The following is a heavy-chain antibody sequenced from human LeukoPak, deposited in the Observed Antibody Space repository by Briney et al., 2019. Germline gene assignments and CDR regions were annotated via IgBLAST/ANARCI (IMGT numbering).Heavy chain of an antibody. Sequence: PGRSLRLSCAASGFTFDDYAMHWVRQAPGKGLEWVSAISGNGGSTYYADSVKGRFTISRDNSKNTLYLQMNSLRAEDTAVYYCAKEGGDYDYYYYYGMDVWGQGTTVTVSS. D-gene: IGHD4-17*01. CDR1: GFTFDDYA. J-gene: IGHJ6*02. CDR3: AKEGGDYDYYYYYGMDV. V-gene: IGHV3-23*01. CDR2: ISGNGGST.